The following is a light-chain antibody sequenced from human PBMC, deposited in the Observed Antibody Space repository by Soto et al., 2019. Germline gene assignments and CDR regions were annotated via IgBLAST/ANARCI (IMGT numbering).Light chain of an antibody. Sequence: DIQMTQSPSTLSASVGDGVTITCRASQNISVWLAWYQQRPGKAPKFLMYDASSLETGVPSRFSGSGSGTEFTLTIRSLQPDDSATYYCQQYYSSSPTFGQGTKLEIK. CDR2: DAS. V-gene: IGKV1-5*01. CDR1: QNISVW. CDR3: QQYYSSSPT. J-gene: IGKJ2*01.